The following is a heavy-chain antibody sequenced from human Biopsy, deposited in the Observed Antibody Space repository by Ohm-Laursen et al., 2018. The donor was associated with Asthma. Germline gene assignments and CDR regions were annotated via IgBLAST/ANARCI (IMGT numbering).Heavy chain of an antibody. CDR3: ARKAGSCISRTCYSLDF. CDR2: INSVFGTT. Sequence: SSVKVSCKSLGGTFNTYVIGWVRRAPGQGLEWVGGINSVFGTTTYPQKFQDRVTITADDSTSTVYMELSSLRSEDTAVYYCARKAGSCISRTCYSLDFWGQGTLVTVSS. D-gene: IGHD2-2*01. V-gene: IGHV1-69*01. CDR1: GGTFNTYV. J-gene: IGHJ4*02.